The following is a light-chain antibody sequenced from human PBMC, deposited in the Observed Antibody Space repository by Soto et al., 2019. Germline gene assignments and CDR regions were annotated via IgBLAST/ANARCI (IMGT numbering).Light chain of an antibody. CDR2: SNN. CDR1: SSNIGSNY. CDR3: AAWDDSLSGNWV. Sequence: QSVLTQPPSASGTPGQRVTISCSGSSSNIGSNYVYWYQQLPGTAPKLLIYSNNQRPSGVPGRCSGSESGTSASLAISVLGYEDEAEYYCAAWDDSLSGNWVFGGGTKLTVL. V-gene: IGLV1-47*02. J-gene: IGLJ3*02.